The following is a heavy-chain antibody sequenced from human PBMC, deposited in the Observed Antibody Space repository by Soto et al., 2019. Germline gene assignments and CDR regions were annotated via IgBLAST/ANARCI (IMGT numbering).Heavy chain of an antibody. CDR2: ISSSSSYI. Sequence: EVQLVESGGGLVKPGGSLRLSCAASGFTFSSYSMNWVRQAPGKGLEWVSSISSSSSYIYYADSVKGRFTISGDNAKNSLYLQMNSLRAEDTAVYYCARDRPSGYSYDNYYGMDVWGQGTTVTVSS. J-gene: IGHJ6*02. CDR1: GFTFSSYS. D-gene: IGHD5-18*01. CDR3: ARDRPSGYSYDNYYGMDV. V-gene: IGHV3-21*01.